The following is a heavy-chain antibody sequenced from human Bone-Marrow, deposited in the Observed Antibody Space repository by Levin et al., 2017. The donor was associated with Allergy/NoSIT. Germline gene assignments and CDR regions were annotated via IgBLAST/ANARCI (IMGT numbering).Heavy chain of an antibody. D-gene: IGHD6-19*01. CDR3: AREKGGTRGWYTVDY. Sequence: LSFSSSFFPFPRSALTWVRQAPGKGLEWISAIRGSGERTYYADSVEGRFTVSRDNSKDTVYLQMNSLRGEDTAVYFCAREKGGTRGWYTVDYWGQGALVIVSP. J-gene: IGHJ4*02. V-gene: IGHV3-23*01. CDR1: FFPFPRSA. CDR2: IRGSGERT.